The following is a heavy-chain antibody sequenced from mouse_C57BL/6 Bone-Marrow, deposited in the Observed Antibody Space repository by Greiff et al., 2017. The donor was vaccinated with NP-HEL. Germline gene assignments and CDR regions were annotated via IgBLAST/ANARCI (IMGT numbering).Heavy chain of an antibody. Sequence: QVQLQQPGAELVMPGASVKLSCKASGYTFTSYWMHWVKQRPGQGLEWIGEIDPSDSYTNYNQKFKGKSTLTVDKSSSTAYMQLSSLTSEDSAVYYCARNLRHIDYWGQGTTLTVSS. CDR1: GYTFTSYW. CDR3: ARNLRHIDY. D-gene: IGHD1-2*01. CDR2: IDPSDSYT. J-gene: IGHJ2*01. V-gene: IGHV1-69*01.